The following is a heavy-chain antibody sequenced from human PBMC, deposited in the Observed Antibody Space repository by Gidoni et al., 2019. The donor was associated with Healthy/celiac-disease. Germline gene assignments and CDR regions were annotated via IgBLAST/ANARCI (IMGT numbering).Heavy chain of an antibody. D-gene: IGHD3-10*01. CDR3: ARGGYYGSGSYGRVWYFDY. V-gene: IGHV4-34*01. Sequence: QVQLQQWGAGLLKPSETLSLPCAVYGGSFSGYYWSWIRQPPGKGLEWIGEINHSGSTNYNPSLKSRVTISVDTSKNQFSLKLSSVTAADTAVYYCARGGYYGSGSYGRVWYFDYWGQGTLVTVSS. CDR1: GGSFSGYY. CDR2: INHSGST. J-gene: IGHJ4*02.